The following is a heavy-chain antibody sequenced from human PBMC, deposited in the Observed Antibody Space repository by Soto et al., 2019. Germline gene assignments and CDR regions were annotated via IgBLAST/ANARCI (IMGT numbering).Heavy chain of an antibody. CDR3: ARRTIATYLDY. V-gene: IGHV4-39*01. D-gene: IGHD1-26*01. CDR1: GGSISSSNYY. Sequence: KPSETLSLTCTVSGGSISSSNYYWGWIRQPPGKGLEWIGNIYHSGSTFYNPSLKSRVTISVDTSKNQFSLKLSSVTAADTAVYYCARRTIATYLDYWGQGTLVTVSS. J-gene: IGHJ4*02. CDR2: IYHSGST.